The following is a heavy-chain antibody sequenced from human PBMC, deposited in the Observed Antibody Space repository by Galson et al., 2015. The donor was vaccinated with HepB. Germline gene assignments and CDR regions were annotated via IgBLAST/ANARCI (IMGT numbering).Heavy chain of an antibody. J-gene: IGHJ4*02. V-gene: IGHV1-18*04. CDR1: GYTFTSNG. Sequence: SVKVSCKAAGYTFTSNGISWVRQAPGRGLEWVGWISANSGRTTYAWRLLGRLTLTTDTSTSTAYMELRGLRSDDTAIYHCARDRSPSLDFWGQGTLVTVSS. CDR2: ISANSGRT. D-gene: IGHD6-6*01. CDR3: ARDRSPSLDF.